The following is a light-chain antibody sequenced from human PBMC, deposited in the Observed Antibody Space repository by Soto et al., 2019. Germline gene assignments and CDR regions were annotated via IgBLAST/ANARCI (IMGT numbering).Light chain of an antibody. CDR3: QQYNNWPPGLYS. V-gene: IGKV3-15*01. J-gene: IGKJ2*01. CDR2: GAS. CDR1: QSVSSN. Sequence: EIVMTQSPATLSVSPGERATLSCRASQSVSSNLAWYQQKPGQAPRLLIYGASTRATGIPARFSGSGSGTECTLTIGSLQSEDFAVYCCQQYNNWPPGLYSFGQGTKLEIK.